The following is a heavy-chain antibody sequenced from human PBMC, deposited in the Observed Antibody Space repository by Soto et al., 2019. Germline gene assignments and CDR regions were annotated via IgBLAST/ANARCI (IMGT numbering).Heavy chain of an antibody. D-gene: IGHD6-25*01. CDR1: GGSISIYY. V-gene: IGHV4-59*01. J-gene: IGHJ3*02. Sequence: QVQLQESGPGLVKPSETLSLTCTVSGGSISIYYWSWIRQPPGKGLEWSGYIYYSGSNNYNPTLKSRVPISVATYKTKFSLKLRSVPAADTAVYSCARVGSSDAFDTWGQGTMFTVSS. CDR2: IYYSGSN. CDR3: ARVGSSDAFDT.